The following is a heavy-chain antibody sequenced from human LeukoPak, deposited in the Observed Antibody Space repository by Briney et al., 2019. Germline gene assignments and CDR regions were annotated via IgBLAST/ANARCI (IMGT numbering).Heavy chain of an antibody. CDR2: VKTKTDGGAA. CDR3: TTESIAGAGDY. D-gene: IGHD6-13*01. V-gene: IGHV3-15*01. CDR1: GFTFNDAW. Sequence: GVSLRLSCAASGFTFNDAWMNWVRQAPGKGLEWVARVKTKTDGGAADYAAPVRGRFTISRDGSKNTLYLQMNSLKTEDTAMYYCTTESIAGAGDYWGQGTLVSVS. J-gene: IGHJ4*02.